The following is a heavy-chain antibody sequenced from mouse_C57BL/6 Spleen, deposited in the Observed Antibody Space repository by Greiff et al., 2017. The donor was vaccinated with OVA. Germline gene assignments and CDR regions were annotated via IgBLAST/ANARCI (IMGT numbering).Heavy chain of an antibody. J-gene: IGHJ2*01. Sequence: VQLQQPGAELVKPGASVKLSCKASGYTFTSYWMHWVKQRPGQGLEWIGMIHPNSGSTNYNEKFKSKATLTVDKSSSTAYMQLSSLTSEDSAVYYCARATTVVATVDYWGQGTTLTGSS. D-gene: IGHD1-1*01. CDR3: ARATTVVATVDY. CDR1: GYTFTSYW. V-gene: IGHV1-64*01. CDR2: IHPNSGST.